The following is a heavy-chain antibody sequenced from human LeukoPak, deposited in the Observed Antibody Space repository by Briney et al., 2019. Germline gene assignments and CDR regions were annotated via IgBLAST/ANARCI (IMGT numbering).Heavy chain of an antibody. Sequence: GGSLRLSCAASGFTFDDSGMSWVRQAPGKGLEWVSGINWSGASTGYADSVKGRFTISRDNAKKSLYLQMNSLRAEDTAVYYCAELGITMIGGVWGKGTTVTISS. J-gene: IGHJ6*04. V-gene: IGHV3-20*04. D-gene: IGHD3-10*02. CDR1: GFTFDDSG. CDR2: INWSGAST. CDR3: AELGITMIGGV.